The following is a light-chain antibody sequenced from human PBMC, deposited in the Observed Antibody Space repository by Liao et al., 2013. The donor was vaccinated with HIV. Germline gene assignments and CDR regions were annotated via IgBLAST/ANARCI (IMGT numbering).Light chain of an antibody. CDR2: HET. CDR3: QLWDRSSAHPCV. Sequence: SYVLTQPPSVSVAPGKTATVSCGGRNIGSKSVHWYQQKSGQAPVLVIFHETDRPSGISDRFSGSTSENTATLTISRAEAGDEADYYCQLWDRSSAHPCVFGPGTKVTVL. V-gene: IGLV3-21*04. J-gene: IGLJ1*01. CDR1: NIGSKS.